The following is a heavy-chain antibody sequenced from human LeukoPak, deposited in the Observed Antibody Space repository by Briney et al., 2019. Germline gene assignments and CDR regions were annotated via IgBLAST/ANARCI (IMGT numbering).Heavy chain of an antibody. Sequence: GGSLRLSCAASGVTVSSSYLTWVRQAPGKGLVWVSRIYSDGSSPTYADSVKGRFTLSRDNAKNTLYLQMNSLRAEDTAVYYCARGGRPPEALGDTFDMWGQGTMVTVSS. CDR2: IYSDGSSP. CDR3: ARGGRPPEALGDTFDM. CDR1: GVTVSSSY. D-gene: IGHD1-26*01. V-gene: IGHV3-74*01. J-gene: IGHJ3*02.